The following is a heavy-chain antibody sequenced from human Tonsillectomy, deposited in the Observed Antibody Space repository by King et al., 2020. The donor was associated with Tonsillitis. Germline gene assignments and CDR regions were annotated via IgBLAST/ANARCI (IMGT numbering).Heavy chain of an antibody. D-gene: IGHD6-19*01. CDR2: ISYDGSKK. CDR1: GFTFSNYD. Sequence: VQLVESGGGVVQPGRSLRLSCAASGFTFSNYDMHWVRQAPGKRLEWVAVISYDGSKKYYADSVKGRFTISRDNSKNTLYLQMNSLRAEDTAIYYCARDVSSGWFFDHWGQGTLVTVSS. J-gene: IGHJ4*02. V-gene: IGHV3-33*05. CDR3: ARDVSSGWFFDH.